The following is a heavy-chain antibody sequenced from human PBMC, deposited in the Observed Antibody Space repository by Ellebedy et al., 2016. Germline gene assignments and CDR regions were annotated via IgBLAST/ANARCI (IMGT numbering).Heavy chain of an antibody. D-gene: IGHD3-3*01. CDR2: IVNSGRET. J-gene: IGHJ4*02. CDR1: GFTFSIAG. CDR3: TRDGREWSRDY. V-gene: IGHV3-21*06. Sequence: GGSLRLXCAASGFTFSIAGMTWVRQAPGKGLEWVATIVNSGRETYYPEPLKGRFTISRDNAMNSVYLQMDSLTVEDTAVYYCTRDGREWSRDYWGQGTLVTVSS.